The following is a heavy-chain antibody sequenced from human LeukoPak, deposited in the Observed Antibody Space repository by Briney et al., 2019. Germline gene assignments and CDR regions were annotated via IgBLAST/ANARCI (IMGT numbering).Heavy chain of an antibody. V-gene: IGHV3-64*01. CDR3: ARVTIFGKGSDY. CDR2: ISSNGGST. D-gene: IGHD3-3*01. Sequence: GGPLTLSSAASPPTSTRHPMHRPRQAPGKGLEYVSAISSNGGSTYYANSVKGRFTISRDNSKNTLYLQMGSLRAEDMAVYYCARVTIFGKGSDYWGQGTLVTVSS. CDR1: PPTSTRHP. J-gene: IGHJ4*02.